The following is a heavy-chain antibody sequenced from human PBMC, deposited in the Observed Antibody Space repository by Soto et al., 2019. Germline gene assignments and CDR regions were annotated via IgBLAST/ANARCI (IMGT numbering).Heavy chain of an antibody. CDR3: AREDRFRFDP. CDR2: IYYSGST. J-gene: IGHJ5*02. Sequence: NPSETLSLTCTVSGGSISSYYWSWIRQPPGKGLEWIGYIYYSGSTNYNPSLKSRVTISVDTSKNQFSLKLSSVTAADTAVYYCAREDRFRFDPWGQGTLVTVSS. V-gene: IGHV4-59*01. CDR1: GGSISSYY.